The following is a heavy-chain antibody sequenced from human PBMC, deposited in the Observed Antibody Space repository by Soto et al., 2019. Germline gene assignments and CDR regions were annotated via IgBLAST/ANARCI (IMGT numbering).Heavy chain of an antibody. D-gene: IGHD6-13*01. J-gene: IGHJ5*02. CDR3: ARAAGGSSWGDPWFDP. CDR1: GYTFTGYY. Sequence: QVQLVQSGAEVKKPGASVKVSCKASGYTFTGYYMHWVRQAPGQGLEWMGWINPNSGGTNYAQKFQGWVTMTRDTSISTAYMELSRLRSDDTAVYYCARAAGGSSWGDPWFDPWGQGTLVTVSS. CDR2: INPNSGGT. V-gene: IGHV1-2*04.